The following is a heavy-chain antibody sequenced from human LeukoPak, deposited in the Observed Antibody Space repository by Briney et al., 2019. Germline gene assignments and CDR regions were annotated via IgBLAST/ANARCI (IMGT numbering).Heavy chain of an antibody. V-gene: IGHV3-48*01. CDR2: ISSSSSHI. CDR3: ARDRAGYNWVDY. CDR1: GFTFARHS. Sequence: GGSLRLSXVGSGFTFARHSMNWVRQAPGKGLEWISYISSSSSHIYYSDSVKGRFAISRDNAKNSVYLQMNSLRAGDTAVYFCARDRAGYNWVDYWGQGTLVSVSS. D-gene: IGHD5-24*01. J-gene: IGHJ4*02.